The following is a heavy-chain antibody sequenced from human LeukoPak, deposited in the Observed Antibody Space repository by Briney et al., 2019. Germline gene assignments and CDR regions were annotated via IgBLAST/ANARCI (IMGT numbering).Heavy chain of an antibody. CDR2: INPNSGGT. Sequence: ASVKVSCKASGYTFTGYYMHWVRQAHGQGLEWMGWINPNSGGTNYAQKFQGRVTMTRDTSISTAYMELSRLRSDDTAVYYCARSGSYIKPASRNWFDPWGQGTLVTVSS. D-gene: IGHD1-26*01. CDR3: ARSGSYIKPASRNWFDP. V-gene: IGHV1-2*02. CDR1: GYTFTGYY. J-gene: IGHJ5*02.